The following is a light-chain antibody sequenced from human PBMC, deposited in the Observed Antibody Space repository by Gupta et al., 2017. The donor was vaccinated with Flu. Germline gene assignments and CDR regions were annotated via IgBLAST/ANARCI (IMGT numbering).Light chain of an antibody. Sequence: QSVLTQPPSASGTPAQMVTISCSGGNSNIGTNYVYWYQQLPGAAPKLVIYRSNQRPSGVPDRFSGSKSGTSASLAISGLRSEDEADYYCAAWDDSLRGVGFGGGTKLTVL. CDR3: AAWDDSLRGVG. CDR1: NSNIGTNY. J-gene: IGLJ2*01. V-gene: IGLV1-47*01. CDR2: RSN.